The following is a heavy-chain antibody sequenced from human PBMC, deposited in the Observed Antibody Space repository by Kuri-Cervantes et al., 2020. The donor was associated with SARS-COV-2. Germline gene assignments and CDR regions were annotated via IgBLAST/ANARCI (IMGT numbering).Heavy chain of an antibody. CDR1: GFTFSGSA. V-gene: IGHV3-73*01. CDR3: SRSTVTSPPYGMDV. Sequence: GGSLRLSCAASGFTFSGSAMHWVRQASGKGLEWVGRIRSKANSYATAYAASVKGRFTISRDDSKNTAYLQMNSLKTEDTAVYYCSRSTVTSPPYGMDVWGQGTTVTVSS. J-gene: IGHJ6*02. CDR2: IRSKANSYAT. D-gene: IGHD4-17*01.